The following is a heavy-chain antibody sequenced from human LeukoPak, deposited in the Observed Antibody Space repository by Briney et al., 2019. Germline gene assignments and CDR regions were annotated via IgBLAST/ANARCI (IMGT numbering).Heavy chain of an antibody. CDR3: ARGGSYLSAFDI. Sequence: GGSLRLSCAASGFIVNTNYMTWVRQAPGRGLEWVSFIYADGNTYYADSVKGRFTISRDNSKNTLYLQMNSLRAEDTAVYYCARGGSYLSAFDIWGQGTMVTVSS. J-gene: IGHJ3*02. D-gene: IGHD1-26*01. CDR1: GFIVNTNY. CDR2: IYADGNT. V-gene: IGHV3-53*01.